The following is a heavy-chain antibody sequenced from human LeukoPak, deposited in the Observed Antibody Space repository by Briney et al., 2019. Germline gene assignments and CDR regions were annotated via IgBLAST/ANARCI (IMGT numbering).Heavy chain of an antibody. CDR1: GASLSGDY. Sequence: SETLSLTCAVYGASLSGDYWSWIRQPPGKGLEWIGEINHSGSTNYNPSLKSRVTISVDTSKNQFSLKLSSVTAADTAVYYCARDYGYYDFWSGRLDYWGQGALVTVSS. D-gene: IGHD3-3*01. V-gene: IGHV4-34*01. CDR2: INHSGST. CDR3: ARDYGYYDFWSGRLDY. J-gene: IGHJ4*02.